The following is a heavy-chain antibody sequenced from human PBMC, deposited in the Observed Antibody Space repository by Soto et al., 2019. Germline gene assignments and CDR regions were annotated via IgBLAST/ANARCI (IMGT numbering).Heavy chain of an antibody. J-gene: IGHJ4*02. CDR1: GFSLSTSGRR. CDR3: ARMGTYYDSSGYWGYYFDY. D-gene: IGHD3-22*01. V-gene: IGHV2-70*04. CDR2: IDWDDDK. Sequence: SGPTLVNPTRPLTLTCTFSGFSLSTSGRRGSWIRQPPGKAVEWLARIDWDDDKFYSTSLKTRLTISKDTSKNQVVLTMTNMDPVDTATYYCARMGTYYDSSGYWGYYFDYWGQGTLVTVSS.